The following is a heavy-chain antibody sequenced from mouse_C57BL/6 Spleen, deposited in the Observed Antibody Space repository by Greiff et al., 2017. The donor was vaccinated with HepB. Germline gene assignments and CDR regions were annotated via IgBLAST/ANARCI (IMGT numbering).Heavy chain of an antibody. D-gene: IGHD4-1*01. V-gene: IGHV5-4*01. CDR1: GFTFSSYA. J-gene: IGHJ3*01. Sequence: EVHLVESGGGLVKPGWSLKLSCAASGFTFSSYAMSWVRQTPEKRLEWVATISDGGSYTYYPDNVKGRFTISRDNAKNNLYLQMSHLKSEDTAMYYCARELTWTWFAYWGQGTLVTVSA. CDR3: ARELTWTWFAY. CDR2: ISDGGSYT.